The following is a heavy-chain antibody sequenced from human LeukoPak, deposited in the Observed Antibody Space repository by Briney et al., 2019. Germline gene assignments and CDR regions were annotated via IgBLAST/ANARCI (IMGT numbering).Heavy chain of an antibody. J-gene: IGHJ5*02. Sequence: SQTLSLTCAISGDSVSSNSAAWTWIRQSPSRGLEWLGRTYYRSKWNNDYAVSVKSRITVNPDTSKNQFSLHLNSVTPEDTAVYYCARRLTQYDCFDPWGQGILVTVSS. CDR1: GDSVSSNSAA. D-gene: IGHD2-2*01. V-gene: IGHV6-1*01. CDR3: ARRLTQYDCFDP. CDR2: TYYRSKWNN.